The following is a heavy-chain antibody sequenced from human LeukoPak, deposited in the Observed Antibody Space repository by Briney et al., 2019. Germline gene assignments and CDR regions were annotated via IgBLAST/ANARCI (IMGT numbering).Heavy chain of an antibody. J-gene: IGHJ4*02. CDR3: ARETVAYYFDY. V-gene: IGHV1-46*01. CDR2: INPSGGST. CDR1: GYTFTSFY. D-gene: IGHD6-19*01. Sequence: GASVKVSCKASGYTFTSFYMHWVRQAPGQGLEWMGLINPSGGSTTYAQKFQGRVTMTRDMSTSTVYMELSRLRSDDTAVYYCARETVAYYFDYWGQGTLVTVSS.